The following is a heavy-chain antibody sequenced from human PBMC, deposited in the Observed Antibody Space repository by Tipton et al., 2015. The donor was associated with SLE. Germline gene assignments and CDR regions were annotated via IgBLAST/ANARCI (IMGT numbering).Heavy chain of an antibody. Sequence: TLSLTCTVSGGSISSYYWSWIRQPPGKGLEWIGYTHYSGTTNYDPSLKSRVTMSVDTSKNQFSLKLSSVTAADTAMYYCAGRTAASGTLYLWGQGALVTVPS. CDR2: THYSGTT. CDR1: GGSISSYY. D-gene: IGHD6-13*01. J-gene: IGHJ5*02. V-gene: IGHV4-59*08. CDR3: AGRTAASGTLYL.